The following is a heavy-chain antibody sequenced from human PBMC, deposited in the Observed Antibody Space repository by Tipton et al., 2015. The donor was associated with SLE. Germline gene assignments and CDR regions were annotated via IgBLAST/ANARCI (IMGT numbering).Heavy chain of an antibody. J-gene: IGHJ6*02. CDR1: GGSISSYY. V-gene: IGHV4-34*01. CDR2: INHSGST. Sequence: TLSLTCTVSGGSISSYYWSWIRQPPGKGLEWIGEINHSGSTNYNPSLKSRVTISVDTSKNQFSLKLSSVTAADTAVYYCARGRGSSWYDYYYYYGMDVWGQGP. CDR3: ARGRGSSWYDYYYYYGMDV. D-gene: IGHD6-13*01.